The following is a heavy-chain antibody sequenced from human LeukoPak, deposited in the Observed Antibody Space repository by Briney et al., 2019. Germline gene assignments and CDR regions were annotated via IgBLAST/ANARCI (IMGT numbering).Heavy chain of an antibody. V-gene: IGHV6-1*01. CDR1: GDSVSSNSAA. CDR3: ARDGMDFEYSSSSTYTNYYYYMDV. CDR2: TYYRSKWYN. D-gene: IGHD6-6*01. J-gene: IGHJ6*03. Sequence: SQTLSLTCATSGDSVSSNSAAWNWIRQSPSRGLEWLGRTYYRSKWYNDYAVSVKSRITINPDTSKNQFSLQLNSVTPEDTAVYYCARDGMDFEYSSSSTYTNYYYYMDVWGKGTTVTVSS.